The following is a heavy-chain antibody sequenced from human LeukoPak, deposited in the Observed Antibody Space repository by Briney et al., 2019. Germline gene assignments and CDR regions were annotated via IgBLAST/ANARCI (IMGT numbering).Heavy chain of an antibody. CDR2: ISYDGNNK. V-gene: IGHV3-30*18. Sequence: GSLRLSCAASGFTFSNYGMHWVRQAPGKGLEWVAIISYDGNNKYYADSVKGRLTISSDNSKNTLYLQMNSLRAEDTAVYYCAKDYGNGYCSGGSCRTQYAFDYWGQGTLVTVSS. CDR3: AKDYGNGYCSGGSCRTQYAFDY. CDR1: GFTFSNYG. J-gene: IGHJ4*02. D-gene: IGHD2-15*01.